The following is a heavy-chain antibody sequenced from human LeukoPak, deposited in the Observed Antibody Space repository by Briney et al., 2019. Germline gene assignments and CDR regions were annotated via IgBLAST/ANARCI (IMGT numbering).Heavy chain of an antibody. CDR3: ARRRYYDGSGYLE. J-gene: IGHJ1*01. Sequence: PSETLSLTCSVSGDPVSRSDSYWDWIRQPPGKGLEWIGTIYHSGRTYYSPSLKSRVTMSVDPSDNQFSLNLRSVTAADTAVYYCARRRYYDGSGYLEWGQGTLLSVSS. CDR1: GDPVSRSDSY. CDR2: IYHSGRT. V-gene: IGHV4-39*01. D-gene: IGHD3-22*01.